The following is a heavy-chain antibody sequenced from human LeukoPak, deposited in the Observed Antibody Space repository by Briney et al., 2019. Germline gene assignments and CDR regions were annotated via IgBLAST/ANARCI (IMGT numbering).Heavy chain of an antibody. D-gene: IGHD4-11*01. J-gene: IGHJ4*02. V-gene: IGHV4-39*01. CDR1: GGSISISTFY. CDR3: ARLGGYSNYEAGY. Sequence: PSETLSLTCTVSGGSISISTFYWGWLRQPPGKGLEWIGTIFYTGKTYYNPSLKRRLTISVDTSTNQFSLTLSSVTAADTAVYYCARLGGYSNYEAGYWGQGTLVTVSS. CDR2: IFYTGKT.